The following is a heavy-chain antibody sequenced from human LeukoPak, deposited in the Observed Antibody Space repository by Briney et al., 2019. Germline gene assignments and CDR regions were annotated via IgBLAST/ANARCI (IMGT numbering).Heavy chain of an antibody. V-gene: IGHV4-39*01. CDR2: IYYSGST. CDR1: GGSISSGNYY. D-gene: IGHD2-2*01. J-gene: IGHJ6*03. Sequence: SETLSLTCTVSGGSISSGNYYWTWIRQPAGKGLEWIGSIYYSGSTYYNPSLKSRVTISVDTSKSQFSLKLSSVTAADTAVYYCASLWRCGSTSCHYYYYMDVWGQGTLVTVSS. CDR3: ASLWRCGSTSCHYYYYMDV.